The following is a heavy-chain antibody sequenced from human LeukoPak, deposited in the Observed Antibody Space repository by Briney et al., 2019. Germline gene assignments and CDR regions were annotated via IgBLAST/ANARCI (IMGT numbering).Heavy chain of an antibody. CDR1: GYSISTGYN. CDR2: IYYDGTT. Sequence: SETLSLTCTVSGYSISTGYNWGWIRQPPGKGLEWIGNIYYDGTTYYNPSLKSRVSISVDTSEKQFALSLSSVTAADTAVYYCVRQRLWSDLWGQGTLVIVSS. D-gene: IGHD3-10*01. V-gene: IGHV4-38-2*02. CDR3: VRQRLWSDL. J-gene: IGHJ5*02.